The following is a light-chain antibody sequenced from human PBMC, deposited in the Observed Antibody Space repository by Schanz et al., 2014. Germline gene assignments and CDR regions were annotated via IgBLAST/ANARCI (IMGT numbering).Light chain of an antibody. J-gene: IGKJ5*01. CDR2: DAS. CDR1: QSVSSH. V-gene: IGKV3D-15*01. Sequence: EIVMTQSPATLSVSPGERATLSCRASQSVSSHLAWYQQKPGQAPRLLIYDASNRATGIPARFSGSGSGTDFTLTISSLEPEDFAVYYCHRITFGQGTRLEIK. CDR3: HRIT.